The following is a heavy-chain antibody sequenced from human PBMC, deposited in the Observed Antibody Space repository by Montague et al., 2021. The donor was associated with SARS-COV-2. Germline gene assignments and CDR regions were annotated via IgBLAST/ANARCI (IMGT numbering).Heavy chain of an antibody. CDR2: IYYSGST. CDR1: GGSISSYY. CDR3: ARTYYYGSVVGFDP. V-gene: IGHV4-59*08. J-gene: IGHJ5*02. D-gene: IGHD3-10*01. Sequence: SETLSLTCTVSGGSISSYYWSWIRQPPGKGLEWIRYIYYSGSTNYNPSLKSRVTISVDTSKNQFSLKLSSVTAADTAVYYCARTYYYGSVVGFDPWGQGTLVTVSS.